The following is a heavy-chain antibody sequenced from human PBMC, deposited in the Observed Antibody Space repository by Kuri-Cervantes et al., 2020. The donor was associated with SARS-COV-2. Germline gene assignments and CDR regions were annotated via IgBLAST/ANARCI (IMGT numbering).Heavy chain of an antibody. CDR1: GFTFSSYW. CDR2: IKQDGSEK. Sequence: GEYLKISCAASGFTFSSYWMSWVRQAPGKGLEWVANIKQDGSEKYYVDSVKGRFTISRDNAKNSLYLQMNSLRAEDTAVYYCARDTGGTMIYYYYYYGMDVWGQGTTVTVSS. J-gene: IGHJ6*02. D-gene: IGHD2-8*02. CDR3: ARDTGGTMIYYYYYYGMDV. V-gene: IGHV3-7*01.